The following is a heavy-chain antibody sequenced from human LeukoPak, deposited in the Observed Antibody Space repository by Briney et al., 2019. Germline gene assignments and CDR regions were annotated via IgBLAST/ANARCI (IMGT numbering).Heavy chain of an antibody. CDR1: GFTFSGYW. J-gene: IGHJ6*03. Sequence: GGSLRLSCAASGFTFSGYWMSWVRQAPGKGLEWVANIKQDGSEKYYVDSVKGRFTISRDNAKNSLYLQMNSLRAEDTAVYYCARVALWRDYYYYMDVWGKGTTVTVSS. CDR2: IKQDGSEK. CDR3: ARVALWRDYYYYMDV. D-gene: IGHD5-18*01. V-gene: IGHV3-7*01.